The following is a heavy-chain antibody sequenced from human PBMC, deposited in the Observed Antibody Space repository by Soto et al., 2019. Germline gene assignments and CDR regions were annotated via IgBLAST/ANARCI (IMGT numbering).Heavy chain of an antibody. CDR1: GFTFSSYA. J-gene: IGHJ4*02. V-gene: IGHV3-30-3*01. D-gene: IGHD4-17*01. Sequence: QVQLVESGGGVVQPGRSLRLSCAASGFTFSSYAMHWVRQAPGKGLEWVAVISYDGSNKYYADSVKGRFTISRDNSKNTLYLQMNSLRAEDTAVYYCARDNDYGGKGVIGYYFDYWGQGTLVTVSS. CDR3: ARDNDYGGKGVIGYYFDY. CDR2: ISYDGSNK.